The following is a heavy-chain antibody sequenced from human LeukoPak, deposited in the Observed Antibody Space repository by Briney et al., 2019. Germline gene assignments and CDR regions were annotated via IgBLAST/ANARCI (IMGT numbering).Heavy chain of an antibody. D-gene: IGHD3-9*01. CDR2: IYYSGST. CDR1: GGYISSYY. Sequence: PSETLSLTCTVSGGYISSYYWSWIRQPPGKGLEWIGYIYYSGSTNYNPSLKSRVTISVDTSKNQFSLKLSSVTAADTAVYYCARHKWDILTGYYTGGPNYYFDYWGQGTLVTVSS. V-gene: IGHV4-59*08. J-gene: IGHJ4*02. CDR3: ARHKWDILTGYYTGGPNYYFDY.